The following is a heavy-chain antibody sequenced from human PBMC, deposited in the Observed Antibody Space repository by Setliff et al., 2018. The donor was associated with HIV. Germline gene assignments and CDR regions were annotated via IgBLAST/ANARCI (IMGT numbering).Heavy chain of an antibody. CDR3: ARSKTFYDFWGGYYTHGAFKI. CDR1: GGSFTSRSYY. CDR2: IFYSGIT. V-gene: IGHV4-39*01. Sequence: KASETLSLTCSVSGGSFTSRSYYWGWIRQPPGKGLEWIGSIFYSGITYYNPSLKSRVTISVDTSKNQFSLYLTSVTAADTAVYYCARSKTFYDFWGGYYTHGAFKIWGLGTMVTVSS. J-gene: IGHJ3*02. D-gene: IGHD3-3*01.